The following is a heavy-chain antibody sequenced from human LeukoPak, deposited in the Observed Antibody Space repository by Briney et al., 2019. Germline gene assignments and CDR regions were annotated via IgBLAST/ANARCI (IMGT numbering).Heavy chain of an antibody. CDR3: ARGRTPY. CDR2: INYSGST. Sequence: SETLSLTCAVYGGSFSGYYWNWIRQPPGKGLQWIGEINYSGSTNYNPSLKSRVTISVDTSKNQFPLNLSSVTAADTAVYYCARGRTPYWGQGTLVTVSS. J-gene: IGHJ1*01. CDR1: GGSFSGYY. V-gene: IGHV4-34*01.